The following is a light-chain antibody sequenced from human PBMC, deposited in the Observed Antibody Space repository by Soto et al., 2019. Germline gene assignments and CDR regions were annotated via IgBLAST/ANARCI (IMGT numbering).Light chain of an antibody. CDR1: SSNIGTHS. CDR2: SND. CDR3: AAWDDTLNAWV. J-gene: IGLJ3*02. V-gene: IGLV1-44*01. Sequence: QSVLTQPPSVSGTPGQRVSFFCSGISSNIGTHSVNWYHHFPGTAPKVLISSNDQRPSGVPDRFSGSKSGTSASLAISGLQSEDEADYYCAAWDDTLNAWVFGGGTKLTVL.